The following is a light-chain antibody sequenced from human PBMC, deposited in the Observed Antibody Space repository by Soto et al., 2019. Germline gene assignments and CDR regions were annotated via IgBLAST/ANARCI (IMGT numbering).Light chain of an antibody. Sequence: QSVLTQPPSASGTPGQRVTISCSGSSSNIGSNYVYWYQQLPGMAPKVLIHRNNQRSSGVPDRFSGSKSGTSASLAISGLRSEDEADYYCAAWDDSLSGWEFGVGTKLTVL. V-gene: IGLV1-47*01. CDR2: RNN. J-gene: IGLJ3*02. CDR3: AAWDDSLSGWE. CDR1: SSNIGSNY.